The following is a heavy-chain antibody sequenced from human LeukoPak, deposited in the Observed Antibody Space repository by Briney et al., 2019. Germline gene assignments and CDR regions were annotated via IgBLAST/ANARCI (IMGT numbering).Heavy chain of an antibody. Sequence: GGSLRLSCAASGFTFSSYWMHWVRQAPGKGLVWVSRINSDGSSTSYADSVKGRFTISRDNAKNTLYLQMNSLRAEDTAVYYCARDGTISYYYYYMDVWGKGTTVTVSS. D-gene: IGHD1-1*01. V-gene: IGHV3-74*01. CDR1: GFTFSSYW. CDR3: ARDGTISYYYYYMDV. J-gene: IGHJ6*03. CDR2: INSDGSST.